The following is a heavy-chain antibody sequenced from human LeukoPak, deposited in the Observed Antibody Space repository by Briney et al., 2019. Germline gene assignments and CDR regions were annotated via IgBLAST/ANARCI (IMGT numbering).Heavy chain of an antibody. CDR2: IYHTGSA. V-gene: IGHV4-39*07. J-gene: IGHJ5*02. CDR3: ARDGAGP. Sequence: SETLSLTCTVSGGSISNYYWGWIRQPPGKGLEWIANIYHTGSAYYNPSLKSRVTISVDTSKNQFSLRLSSVTAADTAVYYCARDGAGPWGQGTLVTVSS. CDR1: GGSISNYY. D-gene: IGHD4-17*01.